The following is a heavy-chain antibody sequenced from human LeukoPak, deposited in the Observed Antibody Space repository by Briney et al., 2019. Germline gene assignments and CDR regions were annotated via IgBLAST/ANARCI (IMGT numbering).Heavy chain of an antibody. Sequence: SETLSLTCAVYGGSFSGYYWSWIRQPPGKGLEWIGEINHSGSTNYNPSLKSRVTISVDTSKNQFSLKLSSVTAADTAVYYCARAPITIFGVVTRYYYYGTDVWGQGTTVTVSS. V-gene: IGHV4-34*01. CDR3: ARAPITIFGVVTRYYYYGTDV. CDR2: INHSGST. CDR1: GGSFSGYY. J-gene: IGHJ6*02. D-gene: IGHD3-3*01.